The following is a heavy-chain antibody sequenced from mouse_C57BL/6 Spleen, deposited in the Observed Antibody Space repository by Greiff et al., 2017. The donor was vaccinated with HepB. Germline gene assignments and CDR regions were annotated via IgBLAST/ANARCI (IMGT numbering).Heavy chain of an antibody. D-gene: IGHD2-3*01. V-gene: IGHV1-82*01. CDR3: ARSYDGLDY. Sequence: QVQLQQSGPELVKPGASVKISCKASGYAFSSSWMNWVKQRPGKGLEWIGRIYPGDGDTNYNGKFKGKATLTADKSSSTAYLQLSSLTSEDSAVYSCARSYDGLDYWRQGTTLTVSS. CDR2: IYPGDGDT. CDR1: GYAFSSSW. J-gene: IGHJ2*01.